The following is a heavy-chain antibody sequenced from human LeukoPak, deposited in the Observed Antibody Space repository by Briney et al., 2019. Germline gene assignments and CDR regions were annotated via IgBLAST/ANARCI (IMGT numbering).Heavy chain of an antibody. J-gene: IGHJ4*02. CDR3: ASGSSFDSSGRGFDY. D-gene: IGHD3-22*01. CDR2: INPNSGDT. CDR1: GYSFTGYC. V-gene: IGHV1-2*02. Sequence: ASVKVSCKASGYSFTGYCMHWVRQAPVQGLEWMGWINPNSGDTKYAQEFQGRVTMTRDTSISTAYMELTRLRSDDTAVYYCASGSSFDSSGRGFDYWGQGTLVTVSS.